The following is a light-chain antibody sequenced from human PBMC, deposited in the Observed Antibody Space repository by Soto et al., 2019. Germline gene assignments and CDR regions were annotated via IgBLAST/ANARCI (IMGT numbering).Light chain of an antibody. Sequence: DIQMTQSPSTLSASVGDRVTITCRATQNIYGWLAWYQQKSGKAPKLLIYDASSLESGVPSRFSGSGFGTEITVNNSSLQPEDFATYYCQQYNRYPWTFGQGTKVEVK. J-gene: IGKJ1*01. CDR1: QNIYGW. CDR3: QQYNRYPWT. CDR2: DAS. V-gene: IGKV1-5*01.